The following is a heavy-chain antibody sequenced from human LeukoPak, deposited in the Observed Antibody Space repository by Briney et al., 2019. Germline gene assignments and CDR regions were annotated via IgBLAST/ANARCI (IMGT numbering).Heavy chain of an antibody. Sequence: GGSLRLSCAASGFTFSSYVMHWVRQAPGKGLEWVAIISYDGSNEYYADSVKGRFTISRDNSKNTLYLQMNSLRAADTAFYYCARFSRVQSSFWGQGTLVTVSS. J-gene: IGHJ4*02. CDR1: GFTFSSYV. V-gene: IGHV3-30*04. CDR2: ISYDGSNE. D-gene: IGHD4/OR15-4a*01. CDR3: ARFSRVQSSF.